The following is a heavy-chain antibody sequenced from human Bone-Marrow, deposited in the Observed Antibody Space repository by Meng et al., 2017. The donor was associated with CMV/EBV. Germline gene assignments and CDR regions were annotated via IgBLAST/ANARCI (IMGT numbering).Heavy chain of an antibody. CDR1: GFTFSSYE. CDR3: ARDGVVGATTSYYGMDV. V-gene: IGHV3-48*03. D-gene: IGHD1-26*01. Sequence: GESLKISCAASGFTFSSYEMNWVRQAPGKGLEWVSYISSSGSTIYYADSVKGRFTISRDNAKNSQYLQMNSLRAEDTAVYYCARDGVVGATTSYYGMDVWGQGTTATVSS. J-gene: IGHJ6*02. CDR2: ISSSGSTI.